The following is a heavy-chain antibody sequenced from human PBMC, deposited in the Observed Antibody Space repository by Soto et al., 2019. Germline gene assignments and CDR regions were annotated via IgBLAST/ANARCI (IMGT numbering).Heavy chain of an antibody. CDR2: IYYSGST. V-gene: IGHV4-39*01. CDR3: AGFVVPASRNSDFDY. CDR1: GISVSTSDYY. D-gene: IGHD2-15*01. J-gene: IGHJ4*02. Sequence: SSETLSLTFTVSGISVSTSDYYWGWVRQPPGKGLDWIGNIYYSGSTFYNPSLRSRVTLSVDTSKNQFSLRLNSVTVADTAVYFCAGFVVPASRNSDFDYWGQGTLVTVSS.